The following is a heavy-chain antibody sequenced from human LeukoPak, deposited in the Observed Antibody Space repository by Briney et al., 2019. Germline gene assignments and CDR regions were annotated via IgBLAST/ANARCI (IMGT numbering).Heavy chain of an antibody. V-gene: IGHV4-38-2*02. J-gene: IGHJ1*01. CDR3: AKEIYGDSTGGRFQH. D-gene: IGHD4-17*01. CDR1: GGSISSTYY. CDR2: IYTSGST. Sequence: SETLSLTCTVFGGSISSTYYWGWIRQSPGKGLEWIGRIYTSGSTNYNPSLKSRVTMSVDTSRNQFSLKLSSVTAADTAVYYCAKEIYGDSTGGRFQHWGQGTLVTVSS.